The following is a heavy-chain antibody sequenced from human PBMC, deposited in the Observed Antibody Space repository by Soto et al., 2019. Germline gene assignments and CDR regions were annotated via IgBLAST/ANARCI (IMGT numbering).Heavy chain of an antibody. D-gene: IGHD2-2*01. CDR2: IYYSGST. CDR3: ARQGDCSSTSCHYSIYYYYYMDV. J-gene: IGHJ6*03. CDR1: GGSISSSSYY. V-gene: IGHV4-39*01. Sequence: PSETLSLTCTVSGGSISSSSYYWGWIRQPPGKGLEWIGSIYYSGSTYYNPSLKSRVTISVDTSKNQFSLKLSSVTAADTAVYYCARQGDCSSTSCHYSIYYYYYMDVWGQGTTVTVSS.